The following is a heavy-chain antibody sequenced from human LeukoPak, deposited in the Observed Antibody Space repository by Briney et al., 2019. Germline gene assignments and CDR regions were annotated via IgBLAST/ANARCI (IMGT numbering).Heavy chain of an antibody. CDR2: IYHSGST. D-gene: IGHD4-17*01. V-gene: IGHV4-30-2*01. CDR1: GGSISSGGYS. CDR3: ARGGDYGDSRIDY. Sequence: PSQTLSLTCAVSGGSISSGGYSWSWLRQPPGKGLEWIGYIYHSGSTYYNPSLKSRVTISVDRSKNQFSLKLSSVTAADTAVYYCARGGDYGDSRIDYWGQGTLVTVSS. J-gene: IGHJ4*02.